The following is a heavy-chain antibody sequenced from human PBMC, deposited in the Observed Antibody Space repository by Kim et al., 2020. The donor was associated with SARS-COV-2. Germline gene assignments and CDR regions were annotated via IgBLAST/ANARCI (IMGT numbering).Heavy chain of an antibody. V-gene: IGHV1-3*01. D-gene: IGHD6-13*01. CDR2: INAGNGNT. CDR3: ARGSIAAAGTYPLDY. Sequence: ASVKVSCKASGYTFTSYAMHWVRQAPGQRLEWMGWINAGNGNTKYSQKFQGRVTITRDTSASTAYMELSSLRSEDTAVYYCARGSIAAAGTYPLDYWGQGTLVTVSS. CDR1: GYTFTSYA. J-gene: IGHJ4*02.